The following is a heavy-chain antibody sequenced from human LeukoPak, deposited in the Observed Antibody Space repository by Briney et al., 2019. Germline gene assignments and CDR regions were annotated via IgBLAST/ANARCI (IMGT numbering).Heavy chain of an antibody. CDR2: IYTSGST. CDR3: ARALEWNLLSGFDL. CDR1: GGSISSGSYY. Sequence: PSETLSLTCTVSGGSISSGSYYWSWIRQPAGKGLEWIGRIYTSGSTNYNPSLKSRVTTSVDTSKNQFSLKLSSVTAADTAVYYCARALEWNLLSGFDLWGQGTMVTVSS. J-gene: IGHJ3*01. V-gene: IGHV4-61*02. D-gene: IGHD2/OR15-2a*01.